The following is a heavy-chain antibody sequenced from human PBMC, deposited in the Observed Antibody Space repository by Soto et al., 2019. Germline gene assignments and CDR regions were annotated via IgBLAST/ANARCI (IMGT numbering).Heavy chain of an antibody. V-gene: IGHV1-8*01. CDR1: GYTFTSYD. CDR2: MNPNSGNT. J-gene: IGHJ6*02. Sequence: ASVKVSCKASGYTFTSYDINWVRPATGQGLEWMGWMNPNSGNTGYAQKFQGRVTMTRNTSISTAYMELSSLRSEDTAVYYCARGRTSRYYDFWSGPGNYGMDVWGQGTTVTVSS. D-gene: IGHD3-3*01. CDR3: ARGRTSRYYDFWSGPGNYGMDV.